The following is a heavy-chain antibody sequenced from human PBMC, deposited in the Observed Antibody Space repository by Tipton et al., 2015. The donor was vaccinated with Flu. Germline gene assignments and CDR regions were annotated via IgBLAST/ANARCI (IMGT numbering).Heavy chain of an antibody. J-gene: IGHJ4*02. CDR3: AGWTDYLWGNYRTFAY. D-gene: IGHD3-16*02. V-gene: IGHV4-59*03. CDR2: IYYTGST. CDR1: GGSISSYY. Sequence: TLSLTCTVSGGSISSYYWSWIRQPPGKGLEWIGYIYYTGSTDYSPSLKSRVTISVDTSKNQFSLKLSSVTAADTAVYYCAGWTDYLWGNYRTFAYWGQGTLVTVAP.